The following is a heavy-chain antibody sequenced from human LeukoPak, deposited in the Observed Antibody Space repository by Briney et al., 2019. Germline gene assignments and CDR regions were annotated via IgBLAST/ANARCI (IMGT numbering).Heavy chain of an antibody. D-gene: IGHD3/OR15-3a*01. Sequence: SETLSLTCAVSGGSISSGGYSWSWIRQPPGKGLEWIGYIYHSGSTYYNPSLKSRVTISVDRSKNQFSLKLSSVTAADTAVYYCARDSTYLWTGTYYYYGMDVWGQGTTVTVSS. CDR3: ARDSTYLWTGTYYYYGMDV. CDR1: GGSISSGGYS. CDR2: IYHSGST. J-gene: IGHJ6*02. V-gene: IGHV4-30-2*01.